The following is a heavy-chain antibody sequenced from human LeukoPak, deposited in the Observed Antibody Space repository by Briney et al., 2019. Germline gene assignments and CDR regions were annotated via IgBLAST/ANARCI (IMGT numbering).Heavy chain of an antibody. D-gene: IGHD6-13*01. V-gene: IGHV1-18*01. CDR1: GYTFTSYG. CDR3: ARVALYSSSWYYFDY. J-gene: IGHJ4*02. Sequence: ASVKNSCRASGYTFTSYGISWVRQAPGQGLEWMGWISAYNGNTNYAQKLQGRVTMTTDTSTSTAYMELRSLRSDDTAVYYCARVALYSSSWYYFDYWGQGTLVTVSS. CDR2: ISAYNGNT.